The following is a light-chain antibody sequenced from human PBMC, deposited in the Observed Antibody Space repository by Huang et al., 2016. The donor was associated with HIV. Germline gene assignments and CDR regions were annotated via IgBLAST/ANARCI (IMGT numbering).Light chain of an antibody. CDR2: GAS. Sequence: DTVMTQTPATLSVSPGARATFSCWASQSVGRKVAWFKQKPGQAPRLLIHGASTRATGIPARFSGSGSGTEFTLTISSLQSEDFAFYYCQQYSNWPYTFGQGTKLEIK. CDR1: QSVGRK. CDR3: QQYSNWPYT. V-gene: IGKV3-15*01. J-gene: IGKJ2*01.